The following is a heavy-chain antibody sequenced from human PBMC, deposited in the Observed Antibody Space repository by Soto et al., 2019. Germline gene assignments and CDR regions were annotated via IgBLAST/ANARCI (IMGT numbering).Heavy chain of an antibody. J-gene: IGHJ6*02. V-gene: IGHV3-48*03. CDR3: ARDQLPYSSSWSHYYYYGMDV. CDR2: FSSSGSTI. CDR1: GFTFSSYE. D-gene: IGHD6-13*01. Sequence: GGSLRLSCAASGFTFSSYEMNWVRQAPGKGLEWVSYFSSSGSTIYYADSVKGRFTISRDNAKNSLYLQMNSLRAEDTAVYYCARDQLPYSSSWSHYYYYGMDVWGQGTKGTVAS.